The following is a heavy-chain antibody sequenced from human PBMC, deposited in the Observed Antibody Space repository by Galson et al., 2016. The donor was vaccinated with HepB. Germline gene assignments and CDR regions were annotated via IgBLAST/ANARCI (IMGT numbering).Heavy chain of an antibody. CDR2: ISPKDGNT. CDR3: ARDWSGEQQVLRDY. Sequence: QSGAEVKKPGASVKVSCKASGYIFASYGISWVRQAPGQGLEWMGWISPKDGNTNYAQKLQGRVTMTTDTSTRTAYMELRSLRSDDTAVYFCARDWSGEQQVLRDYWGQGTLVTVSS. J-gene: IGHJ4*01. CDR1: GYIFASYG. D-gene: IGHD6-13*01. V-gene: IGHV1-18*04.